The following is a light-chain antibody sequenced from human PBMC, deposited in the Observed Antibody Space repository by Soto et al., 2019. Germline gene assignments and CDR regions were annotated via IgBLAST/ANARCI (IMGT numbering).Light chain of an antibody. CDR2: DAS. CDR3: ASYTTSSTYV. V-gene: IGLV2-14*01. CDR1: SSDVGGYSY. J-gene: IGLJ1*01. Sequence: QSVLTQPASVSGSPGQSIAISCAGTSSDVGGYSYVSWYQQQPGKAPKLVISDASNRPSGVSDRFSGSKSGNTASLTISGLQTEDEADYYCASYTTSSTYVFGTGTKVTVL.